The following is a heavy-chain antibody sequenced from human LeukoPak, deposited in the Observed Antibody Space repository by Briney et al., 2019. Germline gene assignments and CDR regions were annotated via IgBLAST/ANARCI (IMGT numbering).Heavy chain of an antibody. V-gene: IGHV3-21*01. CDR1: GFTFSSYS. J-gene: IGHJ4*02. D-gene: IGHD3-3*01. Sequence: GGSLRLSCAASGFTFSSYSMNWVRQAPGKGLEWVSSISSSSSYIYYADSVKGRFTISRDNAKNSLYLQMNSLRAEDTAVYYCARDRGYYDFWSGYDNFDYWGQGTLVTVSS. CDR2: ISSSSSYI. CDR3: ARDRGYYDFWSGYDNFDY.